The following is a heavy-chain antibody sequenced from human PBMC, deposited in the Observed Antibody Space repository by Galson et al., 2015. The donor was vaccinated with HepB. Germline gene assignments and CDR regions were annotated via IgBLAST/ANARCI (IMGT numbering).Heavy chain of an antibody. CDR1: GYSFTSYW. J-gene: IGHJ4*02. CDR3: ARHEPPKTTVTTIYYFDY. CDR2: IYPGDSDT. D-gene: IGHD4-17*01. V-gene: IGHV5-51*01. Sequence: QSGAEVKKPGESLKISCKGSGYSFTSYWIGWVRQMPGKGLEWMGIIYPGDSDTRYSPSFQGQVTISADKSISTAYLQWSSLKASDTAIYYCARHEPPKTTVTTIYYFDYWGQGTLVTVSS.